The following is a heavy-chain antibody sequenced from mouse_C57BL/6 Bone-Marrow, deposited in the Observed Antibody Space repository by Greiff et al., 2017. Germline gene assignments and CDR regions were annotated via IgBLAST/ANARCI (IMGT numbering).Heavy chain of an antibody. D-gene: IGHD1-1*01. J-gene: IGHJ4*01. CDR3: ARDGNVCYYAMDY. CDR2: IDPSDSYT. Sequence: VQLQQPGAELVMPGASVKLSCKASGYTFTSYWMHWVKQRPGQGLEWIGEIDPSDSYTNYNQKFKGKSTLTVDKSSSTAYMQLSSLTSEVSAVYYGARDGNVCYYAMDYWGQGTSVTVSS. CDR1: GYTFTSYW. V-gene: IGHV1-69*01.